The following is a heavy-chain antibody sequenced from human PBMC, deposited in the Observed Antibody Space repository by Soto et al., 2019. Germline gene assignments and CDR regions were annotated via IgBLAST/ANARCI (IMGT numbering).Heavy chain of an antibody. CDR1: GYTFTSYG. V-gene: IGHV1-18*01. Sequence: QVQLVQSGPEVKKPGASVKVSCKTSGYTFTSYGISWVRQAPGQGLEWMGWISTYKGNTNYAQKFQGRVTMTTDTATGTAYIVLRSLGSDDTAVYYCAPRSPAFDYWGQGTLVTVSS. J-gene: IGHJ4*02. CDR3: APRSPAFDY. CDR2: ISTYKGNT.